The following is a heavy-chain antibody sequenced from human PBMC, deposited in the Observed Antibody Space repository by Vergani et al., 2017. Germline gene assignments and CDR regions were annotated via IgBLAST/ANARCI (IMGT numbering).Heavy chain of an antibody. D-gene: IGHD3-10*01. J-gene: IGHJ4*02. Sequence: QVQLRQWGAGLVKPSETLSLTCGIYGDSLRGHYWSWIRQPPGKGLEWIGYIYYSGSTYYNPSLKSRVTISVDTSKNQFSLKLSSVTAADTAVYYCARGPGLTMVRGVFDYWGQGTLVTVSS. V-gene: IGHV4-30-4*01. CDR3: ARGPGLTMVRGVFDY. CDR2: IYYSGST. CDR1: GDSLRGHY.